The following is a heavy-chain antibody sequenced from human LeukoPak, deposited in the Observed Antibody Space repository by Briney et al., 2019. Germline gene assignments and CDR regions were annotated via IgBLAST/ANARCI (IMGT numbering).Heavy chain of an antibody. Sequence: SETLSLTCIVSGYSISSGYYWGWIRQPPGKGLEWIGTIYHSGSTYYNPSLKSRVTISVDTSKNQFSLKLSSVTAADTAVYYCARDEGGYNWNYRYYYYYIDVWGKGTTVTVS. CDR3: ARDEGGYNWNYRYYYYYIDV. CDR1: GYSISSGYY. CDR2: IYHSGST. J-gene: IGHJ6*03. V-gene: IGHV4-38-2*02. D-gene: IGHD1-7*01.